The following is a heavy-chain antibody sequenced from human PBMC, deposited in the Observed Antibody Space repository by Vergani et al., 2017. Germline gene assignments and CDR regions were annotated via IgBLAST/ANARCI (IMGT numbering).Heavy chain of an antibody. CDR3: ATPQTVTTGGMEV. V-gene: IGHV3-53*02. J-gene: IGHJ6*02. D-gene: IGHD4-17*01. CDR2: IFTGGTT. Sequence: EVQLVETGGGLIQPGGSLRLSCVVSGFSVSNNYMSWVRHRPGKGLEWVSFIFTGGTTYYEDSVKGRFTISRDNSKNTVHLQMNSLTAEDTAVYYCATPQTVTTGGMEVWGQGTTVIVSS. CDR1: GFSVSNNY.